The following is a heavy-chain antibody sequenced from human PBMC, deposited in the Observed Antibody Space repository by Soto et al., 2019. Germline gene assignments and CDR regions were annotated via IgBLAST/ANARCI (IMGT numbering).Heavy chain of an antibody. D-gene: IGHD2-15*01. CDR3: AREVVVAATGWFDP. Sequence: QVQLVQSGAEVKKPGSSVKVSCMASGGTFSSYDISWVRQAPGQGLEWMGGIIPIFGTANYAQKFQGRVTITADESTSTAYMELSSLRSEDTAVYYCAREVVVAATGWFDPWGQGTLVTVSS. CDR1: GGTFSSYD. CDR2: IIPIFGTA. V-gene: IGHV1-69*12. J-gene: IGHJ5*02.